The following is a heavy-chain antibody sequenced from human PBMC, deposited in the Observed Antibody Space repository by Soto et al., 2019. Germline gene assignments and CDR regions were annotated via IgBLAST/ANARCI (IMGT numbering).Heavy chain of an antibody. CDR1: GGTFSSYA. Sequence: QVQLVQSGAEVKKLGSSVKVSCKASGGTFSSYAISWVRQAPGQGLEWMGGIIPIFGTANYAQKFQGRVTITAAESTRTANMGLSSLKSEDTAVYYCAGATRVRGVGGYFDSWGKGTLVTVSS. V-gene: IGHV1-69*01. CDR2: IIPIFGTA. J-gene: IGHJ4*02. CDR3: AGATRVRGVGGYFDS. D-gene: IGHD3-10*01.